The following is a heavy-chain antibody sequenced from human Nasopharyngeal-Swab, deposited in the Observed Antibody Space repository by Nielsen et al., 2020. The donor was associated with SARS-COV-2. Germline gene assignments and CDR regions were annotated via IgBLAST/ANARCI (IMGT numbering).Heavy chain of an antibody. CDR2: TYYRSKWYN. Sequence: SETLALTCAISGDSVSSNSAAGNWIRQAPSRGLEWLGRTYYRSKWYNDYAVSVKSRITINPDTSQNQFSLQLNSVTHEDTAVYYCARDFRFLEWLFPTQAFDIWGQGTMVTVSS. J-gene: IGHJ3*02. V-gene: IGHV6-1*01. CDR1: GDSVSSNSAA. CDR3: ARDFRFLEWLFPTQAFDI. D-gene: IGHD3-3*01.